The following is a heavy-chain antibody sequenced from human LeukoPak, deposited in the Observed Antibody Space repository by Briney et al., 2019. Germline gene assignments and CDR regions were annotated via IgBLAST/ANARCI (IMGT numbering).Heavy chain of an antibody. J-gene: IGHJ4*02. CDR1: GFTFTDYY. V-gene: IGHV1-2*02. Sequence: ASVKVSCKASGFTFTDYYMHWVRQAPGQGLGWMGWINPNTGGTDYAQNFQGRVTLTRDTSMTTAYMDLSRLTSDDTAVYYCAPGGTGTTTTFFDYWGQGTLVTVSS. D-gene: IGHD1-1*01. CDR3: APGGTGTTTTFFDY. CDR2: INPNTGGT.